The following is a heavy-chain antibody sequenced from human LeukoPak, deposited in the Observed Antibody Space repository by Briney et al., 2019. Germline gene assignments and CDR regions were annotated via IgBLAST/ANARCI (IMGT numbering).Heavy chain of an antibody. CDR3: AKTHGIVGATSDY. V-gene: IGHV7-4-1*02. Sequence: AAVKVSCKASGYTFTNYAMNWVRQAPGQGLEWMGWINTNTGTPTYIQGFTGRFVFSLDTSVSTAYLQISGLKAEDTAVYYCAKTHGIVGATSDYWGQGTLVTVSS. CDR1: GYTFTNYA. CDR2: INTNTGTP. J-gene: IGHJ4*02. D-gene: IGHD1-26*01.